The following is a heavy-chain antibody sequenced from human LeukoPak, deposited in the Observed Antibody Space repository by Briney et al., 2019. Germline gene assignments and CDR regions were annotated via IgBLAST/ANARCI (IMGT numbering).Heavy chain of an antibody. CDR3: ARDRQQTNWFDP. CDR2: INSDGSST. D-gene: IGHD6-13*01. Sequence: GGSLRLSCAASGFTFSSYWMHWVRQAPGKGLVWVSRINSDGSSTSYADSVKGRFTISRDNAKNALYLQMNSLRAEDTAVYYCARDRQQTNWFDPWGQGTLVTASS. V-gene: IGHV3-74*01. CDR1: GFTFSSYW. J-gene: IGHJ5*02.